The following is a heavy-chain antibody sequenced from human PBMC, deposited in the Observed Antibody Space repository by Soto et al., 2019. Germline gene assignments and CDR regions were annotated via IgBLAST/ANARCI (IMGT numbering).Heavy chain of an antibody. D-gene: IGHD4-17*01. J-gene: IGHJ4*02. CDR2: IRSKADGGTT. CDR3: TTTRGGPDY. CDR1: DFTLSDAW. Sequence: EVQLVESGGGLVKPGGSLRLSCAASDFTLSDAWMSWVRQAPGKGLGWVGRIRSKADGGTTDYAVPVKGRFTISRDDSKNTLYLQMNSLRTEDTALYYCTTTRGGPDYWGKGTLVTVSS. V-gene: IGHV3-15*01.